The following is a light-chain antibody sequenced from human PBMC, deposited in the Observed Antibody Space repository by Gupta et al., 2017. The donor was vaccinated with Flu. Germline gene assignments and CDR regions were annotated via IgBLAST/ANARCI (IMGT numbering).Light chain of an antibody. CDR1: QSVSSIY. CDR3: QQYGSSSYT. J-gene: IGKJ2*01. V-gene: IGKV3-20*01. CDR2: GAS. Sequence: EIVLTQSPGTLSLSPGERATLSCRASQSVSSIYLAWYQHKPGQAPRLLIYGASSRATGIPDRFSGSGSGTDFTLTISRLEPEDFAVYYCQQYGSSSYTFGQGTKLEIK.